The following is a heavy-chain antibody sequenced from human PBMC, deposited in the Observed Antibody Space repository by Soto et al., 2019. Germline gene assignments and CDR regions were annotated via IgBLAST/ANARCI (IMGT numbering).Heavy chain of an antibody. J-gene: IGHJ5*02. D-gene: IGHD2-2*01. Sequence: APMAGSGRDSGYTFTSSGISCVRQAPGQGLEWMGWISAYNGNTNYAQKLQGRVTMTTDTSTSTAYMELRSLRSDDTAVYYCARWMPAATDWFDPWGQGTLVTVS. CDR2: ISAYNGNT. CDR3: ARWMPAATDWFDP. CDR1: GYTFTSSG. V-gene: IGHV1-18*01.